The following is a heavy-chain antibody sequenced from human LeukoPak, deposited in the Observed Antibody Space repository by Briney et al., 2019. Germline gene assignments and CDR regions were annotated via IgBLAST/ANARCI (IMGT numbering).Heavy chain of an antibody. J-gene: IGHJ1*01. CDR2: IYTGGNT. CDR3: ATVAVEGREFFQH. V-gene: IGHV3-66*02. CDR1: VLTVGSNC. Sequence: GGSLRLSCTASVLTVGSNCMTWVRQAPGKGLEWVSLIYTGGNTYYADSVRGRFTISGDISKNTLYLQMSSLRTDDTAIYYCATVAVEGREFFQHWGQGTLVTVSS. D-gene: IGHD6-19*01.